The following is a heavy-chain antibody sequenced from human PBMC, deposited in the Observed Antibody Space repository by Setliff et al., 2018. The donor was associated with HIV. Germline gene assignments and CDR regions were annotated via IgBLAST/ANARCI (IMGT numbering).Heavy chain of an antibody. D-gene: IGHD2-15*01. V-gene: IGHV4-4*07. J-gene: IGHJ6*03. CDR2: LYVSGDT. Sequence: KPSETLSLTCYVTDDPISSYYWSWVRQPAGKGLEWIGRLYVSGDTNYDPSLKSRVTMSLDTSKKHFSLNLKSVTAADTAVYYCALTGHRLLRGYMDVWGKGTTVTVPS. CDR3: ALTGHRLLRGYMDV. CDR1: DDPISSYY.